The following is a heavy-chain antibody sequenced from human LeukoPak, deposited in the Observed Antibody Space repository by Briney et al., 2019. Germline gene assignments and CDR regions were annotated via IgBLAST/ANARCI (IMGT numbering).Heavy chain of an antibody. CDR1: GGSISSSSYY. CDR2: IYYSGST. J-gene: IGHJ4*02. V-gene: IGHV4-39*01. CDR3: VIVARRPD. Sequence: PSETLSLTCTVSGGSISSSSYYWGWIRQPPGKGLEWIGSIYYSGSTYYNPSLKSRVTLSIDTSKNQFSLKLTSVTAADTAVYYCVIVARRPDWGQGTLVTVSS. D-gene: IGHD6-6*01.